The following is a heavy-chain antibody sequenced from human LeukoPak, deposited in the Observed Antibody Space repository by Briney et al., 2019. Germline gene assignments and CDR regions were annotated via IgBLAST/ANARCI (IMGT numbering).Heavy chain of an antibody. CDR3: AKVSKKLGDYYYYYMDV. D-gene: IGHD7-27*01. J-gene: IGHJ6*03. CDR2: ISYDGSNK. Sequence: PGGSLRLSCAASGFTFSSYGMHWVRQAPGKGLEWVAVISYDGSNKYYADSVKGRFAISRDNSKNTLYLNMNSLRPEDTAVYYCAKVSKKLGDYYYYYMDVWGKGTTVTLSS. CDR1: GFTFSSYG. V-gene: IGHV3-30*18.